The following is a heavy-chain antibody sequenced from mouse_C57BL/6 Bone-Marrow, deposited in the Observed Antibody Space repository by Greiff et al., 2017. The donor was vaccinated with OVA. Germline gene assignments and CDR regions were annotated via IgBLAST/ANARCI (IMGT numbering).Heavy chain of an antibody. D-gene: IGHD1-1*01. V-gene: IGHV1-50*01. Sequence: QVQLQPSGAELVKPGASVKLSCKASGYTFTSYWMQWVKQRPGQGLEWIGEIDPSDSSTNYNQKFKGKATLTVATSSSTAYMQLSSLTSDDSAVYYCSRDDYCSSYDSFDYWGQGTTLTVSS. CDR2: IDPSDSST. CDR1: GYTFTSYW. J-gene: IGHJ2*01. CDR3: SRDDYCSSYDSFDY.